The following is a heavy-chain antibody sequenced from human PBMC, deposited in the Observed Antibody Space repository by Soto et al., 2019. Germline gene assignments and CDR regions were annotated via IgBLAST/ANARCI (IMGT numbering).Heavy chain of an antibody. CDR3: VRDSSSWFYYYYGMDV. CDR2: ISGYNDNT. J-gene: IGHJ6*02. Sequence: FTSISSCSVRQSTKQGLEWMGWISGYNDNTHYAQKLQGRVSMTTDTSTGTAYMDLRSLRSDDTAIYYCVRDSSSWFYYYYGMDVWGQGTTVTVSS. CDR1: FTSIS. V-gene: IGHV1-18*01. D-gene: IGHD6-13*01.